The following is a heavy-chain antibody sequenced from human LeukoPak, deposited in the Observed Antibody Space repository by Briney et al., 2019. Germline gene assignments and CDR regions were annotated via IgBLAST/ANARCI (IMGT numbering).Heavy chain of an antibody. CDR1: GYTFTSYG. Sequence: ASVKVSCKASGYTFTSYGISWVRQAPGQGLEWMGWISAYNGNTNCAQKLQGRVTMTTDTSTSTAYMELRSLRSDDTAVYYCARERLWFGDDDWFDPWGQGTLVTVSS. V-gene: IGHV1-18*01. J-gene: IGHJ5*02. D-gene: IGHD3-10*01. CDR2: ISAYNGNT. CDR3: ARERLWFGDDDWFDP.